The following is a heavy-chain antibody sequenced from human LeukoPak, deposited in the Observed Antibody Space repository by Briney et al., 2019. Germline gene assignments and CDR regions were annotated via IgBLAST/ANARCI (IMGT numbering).Heavy chain of an antibody. J-gene: IGHJ4*02. D-gene: IGHD5-18*01. CDR1: GGSISSSNYY. CDR2: IYTSGST. CDR3: ARWDTAVSNGFDY. V-gene: IGHV4-61*02. Sequence: SETLSLTCTVSGGSISSSNYYWNWIRQPAGKGLEWIGRIYTSGSTNYNPSLKSRVTISVDTSKNLFSLKLSSVTAADTAFYYCARWDTAVSNGFDYWGQGTLVTVSS.